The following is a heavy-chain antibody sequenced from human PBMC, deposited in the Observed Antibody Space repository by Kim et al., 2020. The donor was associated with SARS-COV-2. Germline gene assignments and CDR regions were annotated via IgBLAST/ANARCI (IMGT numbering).Heavy chain of an antibody. V-gene: IGHV3-21*01. J-gene: IGHJ4*02. CDR3: ARAYSSGWAYFDY. D-gene: IGHD6-19*01. Sequence: AEAWKARVTIPRANAKNSLCLQMNSLRAEDTAVYYCARAYSSGWAYFDYWGQGTLVTVSS.